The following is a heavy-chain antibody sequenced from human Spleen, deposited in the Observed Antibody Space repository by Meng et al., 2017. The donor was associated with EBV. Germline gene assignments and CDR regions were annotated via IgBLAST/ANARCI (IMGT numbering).Heavy chain of an antibody. D-gene: IGHD2-21*02. CDR2: INPSSGGT. Sequence: QVQLVQSGAEVKKPGASVKVSRKASRNTFTGYYIHWVRQAPGQGLEWMGWINPSSGGTDYAQKFQGRVTMTRDTSISTAYMELTSLRSDDTAIYYCARSIFSNDFFNWGQGTLVTVSS. J-gene: IGHJ4*02. CDR3: ARSIFSNDFFN. CDR1: RNTFTGYY. V-gene: IGHV1-2*02.